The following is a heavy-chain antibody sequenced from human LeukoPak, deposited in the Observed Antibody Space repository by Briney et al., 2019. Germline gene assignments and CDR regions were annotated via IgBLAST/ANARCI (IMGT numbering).Heavy chain of an antibody. CDR2: ISSSSSYI. CDR3: ARDIDGYNWVDY. J-gene: IGHJ4*02. Sequence: GGSLRLSCAASGFTVSSNEMSWVRQAPGKGLEWVSSISSSSSYIYYADSVKGRFTISRDNAKNSLYLQMNSLRAEDTAVYYCARDIDGYNWVDYWGQGTLVTVSS. D-gene: IGHD5-24*01. V-gene: IGHV3-21*01. CDR1: GFTVSSNE.